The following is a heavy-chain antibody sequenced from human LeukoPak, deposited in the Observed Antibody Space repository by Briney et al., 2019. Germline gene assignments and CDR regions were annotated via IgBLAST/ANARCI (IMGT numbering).Heavy chain of an antibody. Sequence: SGGSLRLSCAASGFTFSSYWMAWVRQTPGKGLEWVANIKHDASEKYYVDSVKGRFTISRDNAQNSFYLQMNSLRAEDTAVYYCARDWGSTGYDLYDYWGQGTLVTVSS. CDR1: GFTFSSYW. CDR3: ARDWGSTGYDLYDY. V-gene: IGHV3-7*01. J-gene: IGHJ4*02. CDR2: IKHDASEK. D-gene: IGHD5-12*01.